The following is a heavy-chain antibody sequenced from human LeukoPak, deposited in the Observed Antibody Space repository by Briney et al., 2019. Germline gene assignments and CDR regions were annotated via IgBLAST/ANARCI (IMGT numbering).Heavy chain of an antibody. V-gene: IGHV3-53*05. J-gene: IGHJ4*02. CDR2: IYSGGST. D-gene: IGHD4-23*01. Sequence: QPGGSLRLSCAASGFTVSSNYMSWVRQAPGKGLEWVSVIYSGGSTYYADSVKGRFTISRDNSKNTLYLQMNSLRAEDTAVYYCARDSPDFYGGKPGFDYWGQGTLVTVSS. CDR3: ARDSPDFYGGKPGFDY. CDR1: GFTVSSNY.